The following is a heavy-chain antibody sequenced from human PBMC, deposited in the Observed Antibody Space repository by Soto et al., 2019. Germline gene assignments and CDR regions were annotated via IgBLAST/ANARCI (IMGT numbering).Heavy chain of an antibody. CDR2: IYYSGST. Sequence: QVQLQESGPGLVKPSETLSLTCTVSGGSISSYYWSWIRQPPGKGLEWSGYIYYSGSTNYNPSLKSRVTISVDTSKNQFSLKLSSVTAADTAVYYCARVAAAAGENDYWGQGTLVTVSS. CDR3: ARVAAAAGENDY. D-gene: IGHD6-13*01. CDR1: GGSISSYY. J-gene: IGHJ4*02. V-gene: IGHV4-59*01.